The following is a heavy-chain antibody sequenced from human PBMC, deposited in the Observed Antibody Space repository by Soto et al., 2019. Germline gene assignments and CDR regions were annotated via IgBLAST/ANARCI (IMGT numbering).Heavy chain of an antibody. J-gene: IGHJ5*01. Sequence: QLLLQEAGSGLVKPSQTLSLTCGVSGDSISSSGYSWNWIRQSPGKGLEWIGYIHHAGGTFYNPSLDSRVTIAGDRSKNQFSLRLTSVTAADTAVYYCARGISNYFGSQWFDSWGQGTLVTVSA. CDR2: IHHAGGT. CDR1: GDSISSSGYS. CDR3: ARGISNYFGSQWFDS. D-gene: IGHD3-10*01. V-gene: IGHV4-30-2*06.